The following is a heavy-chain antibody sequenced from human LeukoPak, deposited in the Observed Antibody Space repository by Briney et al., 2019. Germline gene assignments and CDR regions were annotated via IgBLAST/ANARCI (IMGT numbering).Heavy chain of an antibody. Sequence: ASVKVSCKASGYTFTGYYMHWVRQAPGQGLEWMGWINPNSGGTNYAQKFQGRVTMTRDTSTSTAYMELSRLRSDDTAVYYCARALSGSNYYMDVWGKGTTVTVSS. J-gene: IGHJ6*03. D-gene: IGHD3-22*01. CDR2: INPNSGGT. V-gene: IGHV1-2*02. CDR1: GYTFTGYY. CDR3: ARALSGSNYYMDV.